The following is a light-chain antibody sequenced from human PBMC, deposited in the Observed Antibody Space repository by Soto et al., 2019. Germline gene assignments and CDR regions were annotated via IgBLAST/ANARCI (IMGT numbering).Light chain of an antibody. CDR1: SSDVGTYNL. J-gene: IGLJ1*01. CDR3: CSYAGSSSSI. Sequence: QSALTQPASVSGSPGQSITISCSGTSSDVGTYNLVSWYQQYPGKAPRLMIYEVTKRPSGVSNRFSGSKSGNTASLTISGLQPEDEADYYCCSYAGSSSSICGTGTKVTVL. V-gene: IGLV2-23*02. CDR2: EVT.